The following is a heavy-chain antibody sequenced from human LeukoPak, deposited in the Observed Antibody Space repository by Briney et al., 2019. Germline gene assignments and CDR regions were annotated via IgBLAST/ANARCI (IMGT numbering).Heavy chain of an antibody. J-gene: IGHJ2*01. V-gene: IGHV1-46*01. CDR2: INPSGGST. D-gene: IGHD5-24*01. Sequence: ASVTVSCKASGYTFTSYYIHWVRQAPGQGLEWMGMINPSGGSTTYAQKFQGRVTLTRDTSTSTVSLEVSSLRSEDTAVYFCARDLRRDVYNRDWYFDLWGRGTLVTVSS. CDR1: GYTFTSYY. CDR3: ARDLRRDVYNRDWYFDL.